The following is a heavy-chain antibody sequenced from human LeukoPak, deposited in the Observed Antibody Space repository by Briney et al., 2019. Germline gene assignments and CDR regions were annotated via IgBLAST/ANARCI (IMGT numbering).Heavy chain of an antibody. CDR1: GFTFSSYW. V-gene: IGHV3-7*03. J-gene: IGHJ4*02. D-gene: IGHD4/OR15-4a*01. CDR2: IKQDGSEK. Sequence: GGSLRLSCAASGFTFSSYWMAWVRQAPGKRPEWVANIKQDGSEKYYVDSVKGRFTISRDNAKNSLYLQMNSLRAEDTALYYCAKDSDAKGFDYWGQGTLVTVSS. CDR3: AKDSDAKGFDY.